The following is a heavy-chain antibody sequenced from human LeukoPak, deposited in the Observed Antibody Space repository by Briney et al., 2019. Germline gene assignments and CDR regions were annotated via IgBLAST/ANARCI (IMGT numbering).Heavy chain of an antibody. V-gene: IGHV3-48*04. Sequence: GGSLRLSCAASGFTFSSYSMNWVRQAPGKGLEWVSYISSSGSTIYYADSVKGRFTISRDNAKNSLYLQMSSLRAEDTAVYYCARDNRYYGSGSYNYWGQGTLVTVSS. CDR1: GFTFSSYS. CDR2: ISSSGSTI. D-gene: IGHD3-10*01. J-gene: IGHJ4*02. CDR3: ARDNRYYGSGSYNY.